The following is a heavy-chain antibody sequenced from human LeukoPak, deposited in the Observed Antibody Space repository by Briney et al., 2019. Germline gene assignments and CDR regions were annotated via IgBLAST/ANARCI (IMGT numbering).Heavy chain of an antibody. D-gene: IGHD2-15*01. J-gene: IGHJ5*01. CDR2: INSDGSST. CDR3: AKGPRDGSITIWFDS. CDR1: GFTFSSYW. V-gene: IGHV3-74*01. Sequence: GGSLRLSCAASGFTFSSYWMHWVRQAPGKGLVWVSRINSDGSSTSYADSVKGRFTISRDNSKNTVYLQMNSLRAEDTAVYYCAKGPRDGSITIWFDSWGQGTLVTVSS.